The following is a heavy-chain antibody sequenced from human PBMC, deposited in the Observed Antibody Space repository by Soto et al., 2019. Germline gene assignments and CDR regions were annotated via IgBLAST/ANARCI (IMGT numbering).Heavy chain of an antibody. J-gene: IGHJ4*02. V-gene: IGHV4-34*01. Sequence: PSETLSLTCAVYGGSFSGYYWSWIRQPPGKGLEWIGEINHSGSTNYNPSLKSRVTISVDTSKNQFSLKLSSVTAADTAVYYCARVSRAVAGIFYSDYWGQGTQVTVSS. CDR2: INHSGST. D-gene: IGHD6-19*01. CDR1: GGSFSGYY. CDR3: ARVSRAVAGIFYSDY.